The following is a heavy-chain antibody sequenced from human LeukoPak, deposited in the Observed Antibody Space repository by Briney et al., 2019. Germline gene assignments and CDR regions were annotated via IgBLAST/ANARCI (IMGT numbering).Heavy chain of an antibody. V-gene: IGHV5-51*01. Sequence: GESLKISCKGSGYSFTSYWIGWVRQMPGKGLEWMGIIYPGDSDTRYSPSFQGQVTISADKSISTAYLQWSSLKASDTAMYYCARQRGITIFGVALGGFDPWGQATLVTVSS. CDR2: IYPGDSDT. J-gene: IGHJ5*02. D-gene: IGHD3-3*01. CDR3: ARQRGITIFGVALGGFDP. CDR1: GYSFTSYW.